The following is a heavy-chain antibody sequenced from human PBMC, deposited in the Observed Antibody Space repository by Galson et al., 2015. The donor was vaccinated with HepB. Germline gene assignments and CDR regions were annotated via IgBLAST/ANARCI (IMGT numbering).Heavy chain of an antibody. CDR2: ISSSSSTI. CDR3: AGTIVVVPAASYYYYGMDV. V-gene: IGHV3-48*02. Sequence: SLRLSCAASGFTFSSYSMNWVRQAPGKGLEWVSYISSSSSTIYYADSVKGRFTISRDNAKNSLYLQMNSLRDEDTAVYYCAGTIVVVPAASYYYYGMDVWGQGTTVTVSS. D-gene: IGHD2-2*01. J-gene: IGHJ6*02. CDR1: GFTFSSYS.